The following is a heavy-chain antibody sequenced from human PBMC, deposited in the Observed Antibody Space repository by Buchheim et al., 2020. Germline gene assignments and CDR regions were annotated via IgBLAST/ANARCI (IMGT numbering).Heavy chain of an antibody. J-gene: IGHJ6*03. Sequence: QVQLVESGGGLVKPGGSLRLSCAASGFTFSDYYMSWIRQAPGKGLEWVSYISSSSSYTNYADSVKDRFTISRDNAKNSLYLQMNSLRAEDTAVYYCAKSLGEGYYYYYYMDVWGKGTT. CDR3: AKSLGEGYYYYYYMDV. CDR1: GFTFSDYY. V-gene: IGHV3-11*05. CDR2: ISSSSSYT.